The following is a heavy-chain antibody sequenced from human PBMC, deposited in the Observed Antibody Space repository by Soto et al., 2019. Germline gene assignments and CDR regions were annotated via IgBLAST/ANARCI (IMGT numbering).Heavy chain of an antibody. D-gene: IGHD3-22*01. J-gene: IGHJ4*02. CDR1: DGSISSYY. CDR3: ASVDDSSGYPIFDY. V-gene: IGHV4-59*01. CDR2: IYYSGST. Sequence: SETLSLTCTVSDGSISSYYWSWIRQPPGKGLEWIGYIYYSGSTNYNPSLKSRVTISVDTSKNQFSLKLSSVTAADTAVYYCASVDDSSGYPIFDYWGQGTLVTVSS.